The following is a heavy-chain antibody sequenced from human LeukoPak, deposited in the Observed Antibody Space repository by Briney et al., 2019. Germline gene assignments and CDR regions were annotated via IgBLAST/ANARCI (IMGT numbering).Heavy chain of an antibody. Sequence: ASVKVSCKVSGYTLTELSMHWVRQAPGKGLEWTGGFDPEDGETIYTQKFQGRVTMTEDTSTDTAYMELSSLRSEDTAVYYCARAHYYDSSGYQRNWFDPWGQGTLVTVSS. CDR1: GYTLTELS. CDR2: FDPEDGET. CDR3: ARAHYYDSSGYQRNWFDP. J-gene: IGHJ5*02. D-gene: IGHD3-22*01. V-gene: IGHV1-24*01.